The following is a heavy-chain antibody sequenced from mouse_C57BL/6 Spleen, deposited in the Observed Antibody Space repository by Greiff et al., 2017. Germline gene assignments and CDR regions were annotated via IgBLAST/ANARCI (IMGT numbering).Heavy chain of an antibody. CDR3: AREGVITTPVAGYAMDY. J-gene: IGHJ4*01. D-gene: IGHD1-1*01. CDR1: GYTFTSYW. Sequence: QVQLQQPGAELVKPGASVKLSCKASGYTFTSYWMHWVKQRPGRGLEWIGRIDPNSGGTKYNEKFKSKATLTVDKPSSTAYMQLSSLTSEDSAVYYCAREGVITTPVAGYAMDYWGQGTSVTVSS. CDR2: IDPNSGGT. V-gene: IGHV1-72*01.